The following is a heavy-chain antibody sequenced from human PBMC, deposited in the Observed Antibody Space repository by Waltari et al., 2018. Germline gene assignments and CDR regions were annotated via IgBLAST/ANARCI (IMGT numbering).Heavy chain of an antibody. CDR1: GGSFSGYY. D-gene: IGHD2-15*01. Sequence: QVQLQQWGAGLLKPSETLSLTCAVYGGSFSGYYWSWIRQPPGKGLEWIGEINHSGSTNYNPSLKSRVTIAVDTSKNQFSLKLSSVTAADTAVDYCARGGGKENFDYWGQGTLVTVSS. J-gene: IGHJ4*02. CDR3: ARGGGKENFDY. CDR2: INHSGST. V-gene: IGHV4-34*01.